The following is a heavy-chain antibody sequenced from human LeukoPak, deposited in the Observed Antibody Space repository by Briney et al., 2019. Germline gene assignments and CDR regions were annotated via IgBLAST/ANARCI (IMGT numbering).Heavy chain of an antibody. D-gene: IGHD3-9*01. Sequence: GASVKVSCKASGGTFSSYAISWVRQAPGQGLEWMGGIIPIFGTANYAQKFQGRVTITTDESTSTAYMELSSLRSEDTAVYYCAGQTRSIFEEPEADAFDIWGQGTMVSVSS. J-gene: IGHJ3*02. CDR3: AGQTRSIFEEPEADAFDI. V-gene: IGHV1-69*05. CDR1: GGTFSSYA. CDR2: IIPIFGTA.